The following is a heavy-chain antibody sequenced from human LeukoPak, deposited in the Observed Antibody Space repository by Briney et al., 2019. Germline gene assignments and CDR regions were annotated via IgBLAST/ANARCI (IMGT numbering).Heavy chain of an antibody. D-gene: IGHD7-27*01. CDR3: ASRKLGNDY. CDR2: IYYRGST. J-gene: IGHJ4*02. CDR1: GGSISSYY. Sequence: PSETLSLTCTVSGGSISSYYWSWIRQPPGKGLEWIGNIYYRGSTNYNPSLKSRVTISADTSQNQFSLKLSSVTAADTAVYYCASRKLGNDYWGQGTLVTVSS. V-gene: IGHV4-59*01.